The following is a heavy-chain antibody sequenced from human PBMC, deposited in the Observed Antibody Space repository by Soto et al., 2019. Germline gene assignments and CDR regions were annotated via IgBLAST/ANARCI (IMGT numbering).Heavy chain of an antibody. V-gene: IGHV1-18*01. D-gene: IGHD2-2*02. Sequence: VKLVQSGAEVKKPGASVKVSCTTSGYTFTLFGITWVRQAPGQGLEWMGWISPYNGDTKYAEKLEGRVTLTTDTSTDTAYMELTSLTSDDTAEYYCARGGQYRYFDYWGQGTLVTVSS. CDR2: ISPYNGDT. J-gene: IGHJ4*02. CDR1: GYTFTLFG. CDR3: ARGGQYRYFDY.